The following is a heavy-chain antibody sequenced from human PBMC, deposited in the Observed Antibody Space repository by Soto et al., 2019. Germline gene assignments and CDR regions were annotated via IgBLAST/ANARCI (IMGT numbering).Heavy chain of an antibody. J-gene: IGHJ4*02. V-gene: IGHV3-7*03. D-gene: IGHD3-3*01. CDR2: IKQDGTEK. CDR3: ARDKYYDFWIGYSNYYFDY. Sequence: VQLVESGGGLVKPGGSLRLSCAASGFTFSSYWMSWVRQAPGKGLAWVADIKQDGTEKYYVDSVKGRFTISRDNAKNSLYLQMNSLRAEDTAVYYCARDKYYDFWIGYSNYYFDYWGQGALVTVSS. CDR1: GFTFSSYW.